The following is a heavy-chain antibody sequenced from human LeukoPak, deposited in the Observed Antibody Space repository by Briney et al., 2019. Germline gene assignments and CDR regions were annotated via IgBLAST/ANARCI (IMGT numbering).Heavy chain of an antibody. CDR1: GGSFSGYY. V-gene: IGHV4-34*01. Sequence: PSETLSLTCAVYGGSFSGYYWSWIRQPPGKGLEWIGEINHSGSTNYNPSLKSRVTISVDTSKNQFSLKLSSVTAADTAVYYCASRPRGPMVRGTRPLWYWGQGTLVTVSS. D-gene: IGHD3-10*01. CDR2: INHSGST. J-gene: IGHJ4*02. CDR3: ASRPRGPMVRGTRPLWY.